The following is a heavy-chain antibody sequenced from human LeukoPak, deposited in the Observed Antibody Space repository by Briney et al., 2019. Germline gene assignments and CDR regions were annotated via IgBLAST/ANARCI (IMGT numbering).Heavy chain of an antibody. Sequence: SETLSLTCTVSGGFNSSRSYYSVWIPRPPGKGVVWLGSIYYSGSTYYNPSLKSRDTISVDTSKNQFSLKLRSVTAADTAVYYCASRSALIAVAGRRTYYFDYWGQGTLVTVSS. J-gene: IGHJ4*02. V-gene: IGHV4-39*01. CDR1: GGFNSSRSYY. CDR2: IYYSGST. D-gene: IGHD6-19*01. CDR3: ASRSALIAVAGRRTYYFDY.